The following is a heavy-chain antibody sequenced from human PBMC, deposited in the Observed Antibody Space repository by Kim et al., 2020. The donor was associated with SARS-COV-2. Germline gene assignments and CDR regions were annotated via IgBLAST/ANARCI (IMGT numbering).Heavy chain of an antibody. CDR1: GGSISSGSYY. CDR2: IYTSGST. Sequence: SETLSLTCTVSGGSISSGSYYWSWIRQPAGKGLEWIGRIYTSGSTNYNPSLKSRVTISVDTSKNQFSLKLSSVTAADTAVYYCARDREYCSGGSCYNFYYYYGMDVWGQGTTVTVSS. CDR3: ARDREYCSGGSCYNFYYYYGMDV. V-gene: IGHV4-61*02. J-gene: IGHJ6*02. D-gene: IGHD2-15*01.